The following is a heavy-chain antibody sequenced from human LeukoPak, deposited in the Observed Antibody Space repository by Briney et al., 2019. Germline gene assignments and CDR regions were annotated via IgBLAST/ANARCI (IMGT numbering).Heavy chain of an antibody. J-gene: IGHJ2*01. CDR1: GGSISSYY. Sequence: SETLSLTCTVSGGSISSYYWSWIRQPPGKGLEWIGYIYYSGSTNYNPSLKSRVTISVDTSKNQFSLKLSSVTAADTAVYYCARVRRISWYFDLWGRGTLVTVSS. V-gene: IGHV4-59*12. CDR2: IYYSGST. D-gene: IGHD6-6*01. CDR3: ARVRRISWYFDL.